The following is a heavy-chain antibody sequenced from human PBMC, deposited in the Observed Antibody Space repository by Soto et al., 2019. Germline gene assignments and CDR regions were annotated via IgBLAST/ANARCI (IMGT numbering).Heavy chain of an antibody. CDR3: AKDGDVAAAGYYFDF. Sequence: QVQLVESGGGVVQPGRSQRLSCAASGFTFSSYGMHWVRQAPGKGLEWVAVLSYDGRNKYYADAVKGRFTISRENSKNTLYLQMNSLRAEDTAVYYCAKDGDVAAAGYYFDFWGQGTLVTVSS. V-gene: IGHV3-30*18. J-gene: IGHJ4*02. CDR2: LSYDGRNK. CDR1: GFTFSSYG. D-gene: IGHD6-13*01.